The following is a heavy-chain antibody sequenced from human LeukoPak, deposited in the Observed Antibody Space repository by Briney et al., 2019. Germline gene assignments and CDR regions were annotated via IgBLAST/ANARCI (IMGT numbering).Heavy chain of an antibody. V-gene: IGHV3-30-3*01. J-gene: IGHJ3*02. CDR1: GFTFSSYA. Sequence: PGGSLRLSCAASGFTFSSYAMHWVRQAPGKGLEWVAVISYDGSNKYYADSVKGRFTISRDNSKNTLYLQMNSLRAEDTAVYYCAKVDSDLWDGNAFDIWGQGTMVTVSS. CDR2: ISYDGSNK. CDR3: AKVDSDLWDGNAFDI. D-gene: IGHD3-16*01.